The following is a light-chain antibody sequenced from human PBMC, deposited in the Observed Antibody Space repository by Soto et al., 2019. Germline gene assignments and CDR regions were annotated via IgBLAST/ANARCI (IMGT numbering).Light chain of an antibody. CDR2: LGS. CDR1: QSLLHSNGYNY. Sequence: DIVMNQSPLSLPVTPGEPASISCRSSQSLLHSNGYNYLDWYLQKPGQSPQLLIYLGSNRASGVPDRFSGSGSGTDFTLKISRVEAEDVGVYYCMQALQTPRTFGPVTKVYIK. J-gene: IGKJ3*01. CDR3: MQALQTPRT. V-gene: IGKV2-28*01.